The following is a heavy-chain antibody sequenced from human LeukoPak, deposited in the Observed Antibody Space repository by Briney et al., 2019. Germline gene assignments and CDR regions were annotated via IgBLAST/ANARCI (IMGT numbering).Heavy chain of an antibody. CDR1: GYTFASYW. CDR3: ARPLAIGQEVDY. V-gene: IGHV5-51*01. Sequence: GESLKISCKGSGYTFASYWLGWVRQMPGKGLEWMGIPYPSDPDTRYSPSLQGQVTILADKSISTAYLQWSSLKASDTAVYYCARPLAIGQEVDYWGQGTLVTVSS. D-gene: IGHD3-22*01. CDR2: PYPSDPDT. J-gene: IGHJ4*02.